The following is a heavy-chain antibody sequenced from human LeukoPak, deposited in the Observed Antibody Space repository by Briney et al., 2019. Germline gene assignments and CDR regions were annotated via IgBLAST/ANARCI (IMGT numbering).Heavy chain of an antibody. CDR3: AKNLYCSSSSCYDY. CDR1: GFTFSSYG. CDR2: ISYDGSNK. J-gene: IGHJ4*02. V-gene: IGHV3-30*18. Sequence: PGGSQSLSCAASGFTFSSYGMHWVRQAPGNGLEWVAVISYDGSNKYYADSVKGRFTISRDNSENTLYLQMNSLRAEDTAVYYCAKNLYCSSSSCYDYWGQGTLVTVSS. D-gene: IGHD2-2*01.